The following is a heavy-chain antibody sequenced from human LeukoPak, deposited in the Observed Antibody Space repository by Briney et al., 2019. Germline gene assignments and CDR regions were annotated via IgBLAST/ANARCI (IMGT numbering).Heavy chain of an antibody. CDR1: GYSFTSYW. Sequence: GESLKICCKGSGYSFTSYWIGWVRQMPGKGLEWMGIIYPGDSDTRYSPSFQGQVTISADKSISTAYLQWSSLKASDTAMYYCARFESRYSRSSVEDYWGQGTLVTVSS. V-gene: IGHV5-51*01. J-gene: IGHJ4*02. CDR3: ARFESRYSRSSVEDY. D-gene: IGHD6-6*01. CDR2: IYPGDSDT.